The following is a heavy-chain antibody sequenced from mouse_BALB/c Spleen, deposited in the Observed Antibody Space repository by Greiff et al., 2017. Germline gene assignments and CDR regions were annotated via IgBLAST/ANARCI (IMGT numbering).Heavy chain of an antibody. CDR2: INPSTGYT. D-gene: IGHD2-1*01. V-gene: IGHV1-7*01. CDR1: GYTFTSYW. Sequence: QVQLKESGAELAKPGASVKMSCKASGYTFTSYWMHWVKQRPGQGLEWIGYINPSTGYTEYNQKFKDKATLTADKSSSTAYMQLSSLTSEDSAVYYCARHGNPLGYWGQGTTLTVSS. CDR3: ARHGNPLGY. J-gene: IGHJ2*01.